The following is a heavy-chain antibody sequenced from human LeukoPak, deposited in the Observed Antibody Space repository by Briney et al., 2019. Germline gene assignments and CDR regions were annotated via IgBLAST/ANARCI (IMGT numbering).Heavy chain of an antibody. Sequence: GGSLRLSCAASGFTFSNYDMNWVRQAPGKGLEWVSHISDGSSRIYYADSVKGRFTISRDNVKNSLYLQMNSLRAEDTAVYYCARDLEVEGIGPTLWGQGTLVTVSS. D-gene: IGHD2-15*01. CDR3: ARDLEVEGIGPTL. J-gene: IGHJ4*02. CDR2: ISDGSSRI. CDR1: GFTFSNYD. V-gene: IGHV3-48*01.